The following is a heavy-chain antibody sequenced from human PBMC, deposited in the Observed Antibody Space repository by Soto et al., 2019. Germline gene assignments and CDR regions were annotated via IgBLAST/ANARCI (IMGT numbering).Heavy chain of an antibody. CDR2: IDYDGSRH. D-gene: IGHD4-17*01. CDR1: GFRLSSYA. Sequence: QVQLVESGGGVVQPGRSLTLSCTVSGFRLSSYAMHWVRQAPGKGLEWLGVIDYDGSRHFYPHYLEGRVTISRDPSKNMLVLQMDRLRLEGTAVYFCGREQNYGDYGRAAYWGQGPLVTVSS. V-gene: IGHV3-30*14. J-gene: IGHJ4*02. CDR3: GREQNYGDYGRAAY.